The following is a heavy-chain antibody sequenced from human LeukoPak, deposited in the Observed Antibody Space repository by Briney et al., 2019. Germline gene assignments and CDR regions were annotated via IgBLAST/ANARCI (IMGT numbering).Heavy chain of an antibody. CDR1: GYTFSDYY. CDR3: ATGGSSWPRALHI. V-gene: IGHV1-2*02. D-gene: IGHD6-13*01. Sequence: GASVKVSCKASGYTFSDYYMHWVRQAPGQGLEWMGWINPNSGGSNYAQKFQGRVTMTRDTSISTAYMELSSLRSDDTAVYYCATGGSSWPRALHIWGQGTMVTVSS. CDR2: INPNSGGS. J-gene: IGHJ3*02.